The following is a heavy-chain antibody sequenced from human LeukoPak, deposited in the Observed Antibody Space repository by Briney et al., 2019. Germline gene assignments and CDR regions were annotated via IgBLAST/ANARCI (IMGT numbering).Heavy chain of an antibody. V-gene: IGHV1-8*01. CDR2: MNPNSGNT. J-gene: IGHJ5*02. D-gene: IGHD3-9*01. CDR3: ARGRVLRYFDWLGVLGWFDP. Sequence: GASVTVSCKASGYTFTSYDINWVRQATGQGLEWMGWMNPNSGNTGYARKFQGRVTMTRNTSISTAYMELSSLRSEDAAVYYCARGRVLRYFDWLGVLGWFDPWGQGTLVTVSS. CDR1: GYTFTSYD.